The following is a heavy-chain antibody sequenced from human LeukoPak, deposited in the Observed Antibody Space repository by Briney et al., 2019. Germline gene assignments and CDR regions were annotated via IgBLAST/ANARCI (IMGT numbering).Heavy chain of an antibody. CDR1: GFTFGDYA. CDR3: APQFGAAFDY. V-gene: IGHV3-23*01. D-gene: IGHD3-3*01. CDR2: ISGSGGST. J-gene: IGHJ4*02. Sequence: GGSLRLSCIASGFTFGDYAMSWVRQAPGKGLEWVSAISGSGGSTYYADSVKGRFTISRDNSKNTLYLQMNSLRAEDTAVYYCAPQFGAAFDYWGQGTLVTVSS.